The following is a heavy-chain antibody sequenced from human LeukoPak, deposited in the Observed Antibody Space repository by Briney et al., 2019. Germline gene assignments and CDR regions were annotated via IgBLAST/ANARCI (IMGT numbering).Heavy chain of an antibody. CDR2: IVVGSGNT. Sequence: SVKVSCKASGFTFTSSAMQWVRQARGQRLEWIGWIVVGSGNTNYAQKFRERVTITRDMSTSTAYMELSSLRSEDTAVYYCAADHYCSGGSCYPPSVWGQGTLVTVSS. J-gene: IGHJ4*02. V-gene: IGHV1-58*02. D-gene: IGHD2-15*01. CDR3: AADHYCSGGSCYPPSV. CDR1: GFTFTSSA.